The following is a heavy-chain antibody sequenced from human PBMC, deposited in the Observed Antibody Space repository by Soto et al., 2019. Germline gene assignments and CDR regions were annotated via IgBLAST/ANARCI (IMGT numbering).Heavy chain of an antibody. CDR2: IYYSGST. CDR1: GGSISTYY. Sequence: SETLSLTCTVSGGSISTYYWSWIRQPAGKGLEWIGYIYYSGSTNYNPSLKSRVTISVDTSKNQFSLKLSSVTAADTAVYYCARARVLIYYYDSIDGGFDYWGQGTLVTVSS. D-gene: IGHD3-22*01. CDR3: ARARVLIYYYDSIDGGFDY. J-gene: IGHJ4*02. V-gene: IGHV4-59*01.